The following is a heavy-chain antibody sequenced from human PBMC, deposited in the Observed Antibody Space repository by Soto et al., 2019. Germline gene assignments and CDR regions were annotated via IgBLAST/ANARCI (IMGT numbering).Heavy chain of an antibody. CDR2: INHSGST. Sequence: SLTCAVYGGSFSGYYWSWIRQPPGKGLEWIGEINHSGSTNYNPSLKSRVTISVDTSKNQFSLELSSVTAADTAVYYCAVYCSGGSCYFDYWGQGTLVTVSS. CDR3: AVYCSGGSCYFDY. J-gene: IGHJ4*02. CDR1: GGSFSGYY. V-gene: IGHV4-34*01. D-gene: IGHD2-15*01.